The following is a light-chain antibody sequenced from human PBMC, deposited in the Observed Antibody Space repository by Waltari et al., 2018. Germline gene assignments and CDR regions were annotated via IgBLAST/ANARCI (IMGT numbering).Light chain of an antibody. Sequence: ELVLTQSPGTLSLSPGEIATLSCRASQSVSKYLAWYQQRPGQAPRLLIYAASTRATGIPDRCSGSGFGTDFSLTISRLEPEDFAVYYCQTPERLPAKFGQGTKVEIK. CDR1: QSVSKY. V-gene: IGKV3-20*01. CDR2: AAS. J-gene: IGKJ1*01. CDR3: QTPERLPAK.